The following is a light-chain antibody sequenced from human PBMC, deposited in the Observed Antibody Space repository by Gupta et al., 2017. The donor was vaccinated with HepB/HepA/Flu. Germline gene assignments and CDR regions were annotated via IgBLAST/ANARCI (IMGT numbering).Light chain of an antibody. Sequence: DIQMTQSPTALSASVGDRVTISCQASQDIRYYLNWYQQKPGKAPKLLIYAVSNLTTGVPSRFTGSGSGTDFTFTISRLQPEDIATYFCQQYGNLPLTSGGGTK. CDR2: AVS. CDR1: QDIRYY. J-gene: IGKJ4*01. CDR3: QQYGNLPLT. V-gene: IGKV1-33*01.